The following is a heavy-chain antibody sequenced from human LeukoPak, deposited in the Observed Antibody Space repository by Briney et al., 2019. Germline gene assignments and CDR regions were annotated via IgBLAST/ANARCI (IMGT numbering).Heavy chain of an antibody. J-gene: IGHJ6*02. CDR1: GFTFSSYG. CDR2: IWYDGSNK. Sequence: PGRSLRLSCAASGFTFSSYGMHWVRQAPGKGLEWVAVIWYDGSNKYYADSVKGRFTISRDNSKNTLYLQMNSLRAEDTAVYYCAREYVLMVSTYGMDVWGQGTTVTVSS. CDR3: AREYVLMVSTYGMDV. D-gene: IGHD2-8*01. V-gene: IGHV3-33*08.